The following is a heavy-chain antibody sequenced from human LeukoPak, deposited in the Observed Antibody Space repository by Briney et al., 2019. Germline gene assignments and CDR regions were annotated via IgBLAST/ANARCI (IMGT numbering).Heavy chain of an antibody. CDR1: GGSFSGYY. J-gene: IGHJ4*02. CDR2: INHSGST. V-gene: IGHV4-34*01. Sequence: SETLSLTCAVYGGSFSGYYWSWIRQPPGKGLEWIGEINHSGSTNYNPSLKSRVTISVDTSKNHFSLKLRSVTAADTAVYYCARGSGRFPFDYWGQGTLVTVSS. CDR3: ARGSGRFPFDY. D-gene: IGHD5-12*01.